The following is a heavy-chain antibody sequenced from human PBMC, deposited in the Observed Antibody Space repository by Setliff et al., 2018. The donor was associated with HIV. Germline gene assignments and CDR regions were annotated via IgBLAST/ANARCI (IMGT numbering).Heavy chain of an antibody. V-gene: IGHV4-61*02. J-gene: IGHJ4*02. CDR2: IYSNGNT. CDR1: GGSISRSRNY. Sequence: SETLSLTCTVSGGSISRSRNYWSWLRQPAGKGLEWIGRIYSNGNTDYNPSLKSRVTISEDTSKNQFSLKVNSVTAADTAMYFCARESPDGLDYWGQGTLVTVSS. D-gene: IGHD2-8*01. CDR3: ARESPDGLDY.